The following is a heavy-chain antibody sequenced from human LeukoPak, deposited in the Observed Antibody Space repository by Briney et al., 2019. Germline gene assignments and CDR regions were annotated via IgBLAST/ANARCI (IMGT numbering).Heavy chain of an antibody. V-gene: IGHV3-30*02. CDR1: GFTFSSYG. J-gene: IGHJ5*02. CDR2: IRYDGSNK. Sequence: PGGSLRLSCAASGFTFSSYGMHWVRQAPGKGLEWVAFIRYDGSNKYYADSVKGRFTISRDNSKNTLYLQMNSLRAEDTAVYYCAKDGSGAYCSGGSCYFNWFDPWGQGTLVTVSS. D-gene: IGHD2-15*01. CDR3: AKDGSGAYCSGGSCYFNWFDP.